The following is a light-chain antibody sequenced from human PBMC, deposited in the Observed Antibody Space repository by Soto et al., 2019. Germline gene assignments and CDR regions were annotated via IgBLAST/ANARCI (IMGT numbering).Light chain of an antibody. J-gene: IGLJ2*01. V-gene: IGLV2-8*01. CDR2: EVT. CDR3: SSYARGDSVL. CDR1: SSDVGGYNF. Sequence: QSFLTQRPSASGSPGQSVTISCTGTSSDVGGYNFVSWYQHHPGKAPKVILYEVTKRPSGVPDRFSGSKSGNTASLTVSGLQADDEADYYCSSYARGDSVLFGGGTKLTVL.